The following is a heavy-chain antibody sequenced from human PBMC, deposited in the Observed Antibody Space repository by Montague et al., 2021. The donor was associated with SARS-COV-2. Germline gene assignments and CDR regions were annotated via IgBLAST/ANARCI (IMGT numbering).Heavy chain of an antibody. V-gene: IGHV4-39*01. Sequence: SETLSLTCTVSGGSISSSGYYWGWIRQPPGKGPEWIGSIYYSGSTYYNPSLKSRVTISVDTSKNQFSLKLSSVTAADTAVYYCARFPTSYYYDSKAAPATPDAFDIWGQGTMVTVSS. J-gene: IGHJ3*02. CDR3: ARFPTSYYYDSKAAPATPDAFDI. CDR1: GGSISSSGYY. D-gene: IGHD3-22*01. CDR2: IYYSGST.